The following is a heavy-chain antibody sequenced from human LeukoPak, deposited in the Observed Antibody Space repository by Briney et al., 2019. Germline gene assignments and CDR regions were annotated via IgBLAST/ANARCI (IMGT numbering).Heavy chain of an antibody. CDR1: GGSFSGYY. Sequence: PSETLSLTCAVYGGSFSGYYWSWIRQPPGKGLEWIGEINHCGSTNYNPSPKSRVTISVDTSKNQFSLKLSSVTAADTAVYYCARGDAQYTAKGYYYYYYMDVWGKGTTVTVSS. CDR3: ARGDAQYTAKGYYYYYYMDV. J-gene: IGHJ6*03. D-gene: IGHD5-18*01. CDR2: INHCGST. V-gene: IGHV4-34*01.